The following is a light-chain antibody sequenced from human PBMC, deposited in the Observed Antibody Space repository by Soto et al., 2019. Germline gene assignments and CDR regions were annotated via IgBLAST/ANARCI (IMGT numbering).Light chain of an antibody. CDR3: QQYNHYYS. J-gene: IGKJ2*03. CDR2: KAS. CDR1: QNINTW. V-gene: IGKV1-5*03. Sequence: DIQLTQSPSTLSASVGDRVTITCRASQNINTWLAWYQQKPGKAPKVLIYKASSLESGVPSRFSGSGSATEFTLTISSLQPDDFASYYCQQYNHYYSFGQGTKLEIK.